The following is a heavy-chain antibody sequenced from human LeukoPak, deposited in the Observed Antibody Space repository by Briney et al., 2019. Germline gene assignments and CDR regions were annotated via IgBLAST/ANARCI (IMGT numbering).Heavy chain of an antibody. CDR2: IKLDGSEQ. Sequence: GGSLRLSCADSGLTISNNWMSWVRQAPGKVLEWVANIKLDGSEQYYVDSVKGRFTISRDNSKNTLYLQMNSLRAEDTAVYYCAKARPMYDYDSNGSLDYWGQGTLVTVSS. CDR1: GLTISNNW. D-gene: IGHD3-22*01. J-gene: IGHJ4*02. CDR3: AKARPMYDYDSNGSLDY. V-gene: IGHV3-7*03.